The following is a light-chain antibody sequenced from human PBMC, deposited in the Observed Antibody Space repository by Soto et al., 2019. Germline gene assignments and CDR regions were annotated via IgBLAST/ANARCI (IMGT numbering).Light chain of an antibody. V-gene: IGKV4-1*01. CDR1: QSVLYSSNNKNY. J-gene: IGKJ1*01. CDR2: WAS. CDR3: QQYYSTRKT. Sequence: DIVMTQSPDSLAVSLGERATINCKSSQSVLYSSNNKNYLAWYQQKPGQPPKLLIYWASTRESGVPARFSGSGSGTDFTLTISSLQAEDLAVYYCQQYYSTRKTFGQGTKVEIK.